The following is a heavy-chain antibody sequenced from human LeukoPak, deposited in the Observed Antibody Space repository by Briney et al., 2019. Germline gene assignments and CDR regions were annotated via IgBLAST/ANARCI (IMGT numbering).Heavy chain of an antibody. J-gene: IGHJ4*02. CDR2: INHSGST. V-gene: IGHV4-34*01. CDR1: GGAFRGYY. D-gene: IGHD2-15*01. CDR3: ARIPCSGGSCYLDY. Sequence: SETLFLTCAVYGGAFRGYYWSWVRQPPGEGVGWVGEINHSGSTNYNPSLKSRVTISVDTSKNQFSLKLSSVTAADTAVYYCARIPCSGGSCYLDYWGQGTLVTVSS.